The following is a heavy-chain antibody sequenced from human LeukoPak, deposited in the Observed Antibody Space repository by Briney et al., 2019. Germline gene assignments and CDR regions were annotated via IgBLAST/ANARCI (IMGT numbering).Heavy chain of an antibody. CDR1: GFTVSSNY. J-gene: IGHJ6*02. CDR2: IYSGGST. Sequence: GGSLRLSCAASGFTVSSNYMSWVRQAPGKGLEWVSVIYSGGSTYYADSVKGRFTISRDNSKNTLYLQMNSLRAEDTAVYYCARGRNGIAAAGTYYYYGMDVWGQGTTVTVSS. V-gene: IGHV3-66*01. D-gene: IGHD6-13*01. CDR3: ARGRNGIAAAGTYYYYGMDV.